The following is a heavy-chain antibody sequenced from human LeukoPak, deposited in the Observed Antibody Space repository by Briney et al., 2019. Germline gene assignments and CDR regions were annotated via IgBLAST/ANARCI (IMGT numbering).Heavy chain of an antibody. D-gene: IGHD6-19*01. CDR2: ISSSGSTI. CDR1: GFTFRSYA. CDR3: ARDDGTGWYYFDS. V-gene: IGHV3-48*03. Sequence: PGGSLRLSCAASGFTFRSYAMNWVRQAPGKGLEWVSYISSSGSTIYYADSVQGRFTTSRDNAKNSLYLQMNSLRAEDTAVYYCARDDGTGWYYFDSWGQGTLVTVSS. J-gene: IGHJ4*02.